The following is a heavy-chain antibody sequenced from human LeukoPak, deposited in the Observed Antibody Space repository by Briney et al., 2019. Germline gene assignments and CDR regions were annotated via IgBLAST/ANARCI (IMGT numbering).Heavy chain of an antibody. CDR1: GFTFSSYT. D-gene: IGHD3-10*01. V-gene: IGHV3-21*01. Sequence: GGSLRLSCAASGFTFSSYTMNWVRQAPGKGLEWVSSMNSSSSYIYYADSVKGRLTISRDNAKNSLYLQMHSLRAEDTAVYYCARGTRITMVRGSPNDAFDIWGQGTMVTVSS. CDR3: ARGTRITMVRGSPNDAFDI. J-gene: IGHJ3*02. CDR2: MNSSSSYI.